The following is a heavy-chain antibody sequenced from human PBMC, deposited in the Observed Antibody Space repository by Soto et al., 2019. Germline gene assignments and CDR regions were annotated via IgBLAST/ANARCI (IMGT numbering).Heavy chain of an antibody. CDR2: VTHSGTA. J-gene: IGHJ4*02. V-gene: IGHV4-30-2*01. D-gene: IGHD6-19*01. CDR3: ARIHWTQSSLDY. Sequence: SETLSLTCAVSGGSIDSGAYSLSWIRQPPGKGLEWIGYVTHSGTAYSIPSLNGRLTLSVDSCQTQFSLKLTSVTAADSAVYYCARIHWTQSSLDYWGRGILVTVSS. CDR1: GGSIDSGAYS.